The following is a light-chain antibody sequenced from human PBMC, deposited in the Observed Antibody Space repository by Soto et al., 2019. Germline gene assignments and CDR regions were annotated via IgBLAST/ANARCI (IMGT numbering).Light chain of an antibody. CDR2: YDD. J-gene: IGLJ2*01. CDR1: SSNIGNND. Sequence: QSVLTQPASVSESPRQRITISCSGTSSNIGNNDDNWYQQLPGKAPKLLIYYDDLLPSCASDRFSGSRSGTSASLAISGPQSEDEADYYCATCYDSVNSVVFGGGTKMTVL. CDR3: ATCYDSVNSVV. V-gene: IGLV1-36*01.